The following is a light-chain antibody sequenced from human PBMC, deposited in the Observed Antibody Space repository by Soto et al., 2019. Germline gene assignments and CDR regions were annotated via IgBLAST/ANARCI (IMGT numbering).Light chain of an antibody. CDR1: QGISSY. J-gene: IGKJ3*01. Sequence: IQLTQSPSSLSASVGDRVTITCRASQGISSYLAWYQQKPGKAPKLLIYAASTLQSGVPSRFSGSGSGTDFTLTISSLRPEDFATYYCQQLNSYPRITFGPGTKVDIK. V-gene: IGKV1-9*01. CDR2: AAS. CDR3: QQLNSYPRIT.